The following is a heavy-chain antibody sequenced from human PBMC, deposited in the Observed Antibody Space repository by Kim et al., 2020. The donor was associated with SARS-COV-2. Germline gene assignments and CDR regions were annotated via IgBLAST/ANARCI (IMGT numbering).Heavy chain of an antibody. CDR1: GFTFSSYA. D-gene: IGHD5-18*01. CDR3: AKGRVDTAMVTYYGMDV. CDR2: ISGSGGST. V-gene: IGHV3-23*01. J-gene: IGHJ6*02. Sequence: GGSLRLSCAASGFTFSSYAMSWVRQAPGQGLEWVSVISGSGGSTYYADSVKGRFTISRDNSKNTLYLQMNSLRAEDTAVYYCAKGRVDTAMVTYYGMDVWAQRTTVTVSS.